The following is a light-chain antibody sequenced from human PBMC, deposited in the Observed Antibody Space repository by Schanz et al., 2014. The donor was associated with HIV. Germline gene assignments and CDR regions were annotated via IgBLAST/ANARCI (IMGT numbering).Light chain of an antibody. CDR1: SSDVANYNL. Sequence: QSALTQPASVSGSPGQSITISCTATSSDVANYNLVSWYQQRPGKVPKLLIYEGNKRPSGVSNRFSGSKSANTASLTISGLQVEDEADYYCCSYGGSNSFVIFGGGTKLTVL. CDR3: CSYGGSNSFVI. J-gene: IGLJ2*01. CDR2: EGN. V-gene: IGLV2-23*03.